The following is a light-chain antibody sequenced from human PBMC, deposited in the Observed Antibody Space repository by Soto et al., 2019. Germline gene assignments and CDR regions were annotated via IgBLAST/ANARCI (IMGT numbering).Light chain of an antibody. CDR1: SSDVGGYNY. V-gene: IGLV2-14*01. J-gene: IGLJ1*01. CDR2: EVS. Sequence: QSALTQPASVSGSPGQSITISCTGTSSDVGGYNYVSWYQQHPGKAPKLMIYEVSNRPSGVSNRFSGSKSGNTASLTISGLQVEDEADYYCSSYTSSSTLGYVFGTGTKVTVL. CDR3: SSYTSSSTLGYV.